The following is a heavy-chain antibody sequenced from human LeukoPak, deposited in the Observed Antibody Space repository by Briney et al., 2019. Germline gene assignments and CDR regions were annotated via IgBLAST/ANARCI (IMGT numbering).Heavy chain of an antibody. J-gene: IGHJ4*02. CDR2: FDPEDGET. V-gene: IGHV1-24*01. D-gene: IGHD3-3*01. Sequence: ASVKVSCKVSGYTLTELSMHWVRQAPGKGLEWMGGFDPEDGETIYAQKFQGRVTMTEDTSTDTAYMELSSLRSEDTAVYYCATGVRLGGYYTYWGQGTLVTVSS. CDR3: ATGVRLGGYYTY. CDR1: GYTLTELS.